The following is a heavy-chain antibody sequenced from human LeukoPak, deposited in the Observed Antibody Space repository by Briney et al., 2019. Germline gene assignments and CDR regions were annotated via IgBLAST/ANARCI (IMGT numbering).Heavy chain of an antibody. CDR3: AREREHDYGADY. D-gene: IGHD4-17*01. J-gene: IGHJ4*02. Sequence: PGGSLRLSCAASGFTFSSYSMNWVRQAPGKGLEWVSFISSSSSSRYYADSVKGRFTISRDNAKNSLSLQMNSLRDEDTAVYYCAREREHDYGADYWGQGTLVTVSS. CDR2: ISSSSSSR. V-gene: IGHV3-48*02. CDR1: GFTFSSYS.